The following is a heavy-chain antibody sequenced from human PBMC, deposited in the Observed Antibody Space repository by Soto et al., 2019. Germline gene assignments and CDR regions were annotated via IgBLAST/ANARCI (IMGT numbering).Heavy chain of an antibody. CDR2: IRSKANSYAT. CDR1: GFTFSGSA. D-gene: IGHD2-2*01. V-gene: IGHV3-73*02. CDR3: TRLGGYCSSSSCYCWFDP. Sequence: EVQLVESGGGLVQPGGSLKLSCAASGFTFSGSAMHWVRQASGQGLEWVVRIRSKANSYATAYAASVKGRFTIARDDSEDTAYLQMTSLKTEDASVYYCTRLGGYCSSSSCYCWFDPWGQGTLVRVSS. J-gene: IGHJ5*02.